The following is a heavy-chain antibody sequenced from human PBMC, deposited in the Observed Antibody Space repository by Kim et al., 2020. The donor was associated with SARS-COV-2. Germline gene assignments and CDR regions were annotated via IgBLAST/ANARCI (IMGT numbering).Heavy chain of an antibody. D-gene: IGHD6-6*01. V-gene: IGHV4-34*01. CDR3: ARGIAAREAYYFDY. J-gene: IGHJ4*02. Sequence: NPSPKSRVTISVDTSKNQFALKLSSVTAADTAVYYCARGIAAREAYYFDYWGQGTLVTVSS.